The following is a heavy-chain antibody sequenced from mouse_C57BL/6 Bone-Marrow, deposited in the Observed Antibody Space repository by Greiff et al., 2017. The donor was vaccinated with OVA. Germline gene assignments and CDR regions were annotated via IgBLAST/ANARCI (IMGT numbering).Heavy chain of an antibody. J-gene: IGHJ4*01. D-gene: IGHD2-4*01. CDR3: ARPYDYDRDYYAMDY. V-gene: IGHV1-64*01. CDR1: GYTFTSYW. CDR2: IHPNSGST. Sequence: VQLQQSGAELVKPGASVKLSCKASGYTFTSYWMHWVKQRPGQGLEWIGMIHPNSGSTNYNEKFKSKATLTVDKSSSTAYMQLSSLTSEDSAVYYCARPYDYDRDYYAMDYWCQGTSVTVSS.